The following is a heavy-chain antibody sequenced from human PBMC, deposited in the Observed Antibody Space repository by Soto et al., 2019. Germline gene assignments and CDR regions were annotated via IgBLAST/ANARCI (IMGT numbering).Heavy chain of an antibody. CDR1: GGSFSGYY. Sequence: SETLSLTCAVYGGSFSGYYWSWIRQPPGKGLDWIGEINHSGSTNYNPSLKSRVTISVDTSKNQFSLKLSSVTAADTAVYYCAREPGSGSYHYYYYYYGMDVWGQGTTVTVSS. J-gene: IGHJ6*02. CDR3: AREPGSGSYHYYYYYYGMDV. V-gene: IGHV4-34*01. D-gene: IGHD3-10*01. CDR2: INHSGST.